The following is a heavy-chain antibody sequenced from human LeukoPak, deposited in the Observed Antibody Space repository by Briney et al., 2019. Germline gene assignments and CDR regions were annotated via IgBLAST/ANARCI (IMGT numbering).Heavy chain of an antibody. V-gene: IGHV3-23*01. CDR2: ISGSGDTT. J-gene: IGHJ1*01. Sequence: GGSLRLSCAASGFTFSTYYMSWIRQAPGKGLEWVSGISGSGDTTYYADSVKGRFTISRDNAKNTLYLQMSSLRADDTAVYYCAKTFIFGGDHFQHWGQGTLVTVFS. CDR1: GFTFSTYY. CDR3: AKTFIFGGDHFQH. D-gene: IGHD2-21*02.